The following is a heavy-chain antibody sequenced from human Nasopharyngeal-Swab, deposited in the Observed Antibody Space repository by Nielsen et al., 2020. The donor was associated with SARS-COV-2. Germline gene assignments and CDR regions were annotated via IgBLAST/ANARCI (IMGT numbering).Heavy chain of an antibody. CDR3: ARDRNYYGSGSYYKGFDV. V-gene: IGHV4-61*01. CDR1: GASVNSGFYY. Sequence: SETLSLTCTVSGASVNSGFYYWSWIRQSPGKGLEWLGYVYYSGTARYNPSVKSRVTISLDKSKNQFSLELRSVTAADTAVYYCARDRNYYGSGSYYKGFDVWGPGTMVSVSS. D-gene: IGHD3-10*01. CDR2: VYYSGTA. J-gene: IGHJ3*01.